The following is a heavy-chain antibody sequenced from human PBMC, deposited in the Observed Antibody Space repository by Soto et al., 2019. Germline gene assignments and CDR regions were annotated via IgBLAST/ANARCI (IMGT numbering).Heavy chain of an antibody. J-gene: IGHJ6*02. CDR2: IAYDGSNK. CDR3: ARGDQYDILLRYYAMDV. D-gene: IGHD1-26*01. V-gene: IGHV3-30-3*01. Sequence: QVQLVESGGGVVQPGTSLRLSCVASGFTFSKFDMHWIRQTPDKRLQWVAFIAYDGSNKYYTGSVKGRFTVSRDNSKNTESLQMNKLGLEDTATYFCARGDQYDILLRYYAMDVWGLGTTVSISS. CDR1: GFTFSKFD.